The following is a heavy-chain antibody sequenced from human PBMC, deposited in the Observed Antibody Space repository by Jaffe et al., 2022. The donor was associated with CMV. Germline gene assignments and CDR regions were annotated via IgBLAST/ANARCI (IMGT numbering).Heavy chain of an antibody. D-gene: IGHD6-6*01. J-gene: IGHJ4*02. CDR3: ASGGGGYSSSSLRPGPFDY. CDR1: GGSISSYY. V-gene: IGHV4-59*08. CDR2: IYYSGST. Sequence: QVQLQESGPGLVKPSETLSLTCTVSGGSISSYYWSWIRQPPGKGLEWIGYIYYSGSTNYNPSLKSRVTISVDTSKNQFSLKLSSVTAADTAVYYCASGGGGYSSSSLRPGPFDYWGQGTLVTVSS.